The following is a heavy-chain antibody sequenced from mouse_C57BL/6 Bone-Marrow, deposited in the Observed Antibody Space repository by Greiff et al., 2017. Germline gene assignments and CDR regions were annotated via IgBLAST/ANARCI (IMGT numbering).Heavy chain of an antibody. CDR3: AREGFYSNYVYWYFDV. D-gene: IGHD2-5*01. Sequence: VQLQQSGAELMKPGASVKLSCKATGYTFTGYWIEWVKQRPGHGLEWIGEILPGSGSTNYNEKFKGKATFTADTSSNTAYMQLSSLTTEDSAIYYCAREGFYSNYVYWYFDVWGKGTTVTVSS. V-gene: IGHV1-9*01. CDR2: ILPGSGST. CDR1: GYTFTGYW. J-gene: IGHJ1*03.